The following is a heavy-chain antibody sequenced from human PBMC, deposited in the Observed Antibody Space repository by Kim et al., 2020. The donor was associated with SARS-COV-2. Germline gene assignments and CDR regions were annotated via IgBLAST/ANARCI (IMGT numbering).Heavy chain of an antibody. J-gene: IGHJ4*02. CDR2: ISSSGSYI. D-gene: IGHD2-2*01. CDR3: ARTSSTSCYDY. CDR1: GFTFSSYS. V-gene: IGHV3-21*01. Sequence: GGSLRLSCAASGFTFSSYSMNWVRQAPGKGLEWVSSISSSGSYIYYADAVKGRFTISRDNAKNSLYLQMNSLRAEDTAVYYCARTSSTSCYDYCGQGTLVTVSS.